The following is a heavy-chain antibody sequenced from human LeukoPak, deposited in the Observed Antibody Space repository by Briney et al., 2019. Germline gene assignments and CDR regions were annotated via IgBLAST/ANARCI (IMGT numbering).Heavy chain of an antibody. V-gene: IGHV3-23*01. CDR1: GFTFGSFA. D-gene: IGHD6-6*01. CDR3: AKDQHDSSSDY. Sequence: GGSLRLSCAASGFTFGSFAMSWVSQAQGRGLEWVSAIRGSGGSTYYADSVKGRFTISRDHSKNTRYLQMNSLRAEDTAGDYCAKDQHDSSSDYWGQGTLVTVFS. CDR2: IRGSGGST. J-gene: IGHJ4*02.